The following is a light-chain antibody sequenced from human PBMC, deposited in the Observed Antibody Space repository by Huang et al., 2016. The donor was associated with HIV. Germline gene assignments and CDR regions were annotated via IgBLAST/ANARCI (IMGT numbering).Light chain of an antibody. CDR1: QSVSSY. J-gene: IGKJ4*01. Sequence: EIVLTQSPATLSFSPGERATLYCRASQSVSSYLAGYQQRPGQAPRLLIYDASNRATGSPAMFSGSGSGTDFTLTISSLEPEDFAVYYCQQRSNWPPLTFGGGTKVEIK. V-gene: IGKV3-11*01. CDR3: QQRSNWPPLT. CDR2: DAS.